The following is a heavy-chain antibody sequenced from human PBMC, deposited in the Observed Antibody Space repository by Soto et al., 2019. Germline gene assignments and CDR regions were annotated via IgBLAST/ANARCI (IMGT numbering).Heavy chain of an antibody. J-gene: IGHJ6*02. D-gene: IGHD3-10*01. Sequence: PSETLSLTCAVYGGSFSGYYWSWIRQPPGKGLEWIGEINHSGSTNYNPSLKSRVTISVDTSKNQFSLKLSSVTAADTAVYYCARGPYYYGSGSYGSSYYYYYGMDVWGQGTTVTVSS. CDR3: ARGPYYYGSGSYGSSYYYYYGMDV. V-gene: IGHV4-34*01. CDR2: INHSGST. CDR1: GGSFSGYY.